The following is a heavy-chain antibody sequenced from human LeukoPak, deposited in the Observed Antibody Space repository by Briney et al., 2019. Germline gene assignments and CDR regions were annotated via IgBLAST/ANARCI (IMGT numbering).Heavy chain of an antibody. CDR2: IYYSGST. V-gene: IGHV4-39*07. CDR1: GGSISSSSYY. CDR3: ARDYYDSPFDP. J-gene: IGHJ5*02. D-gene: IGHD3-22*01. Sequence: SKTLSLTCTVSGGSISSSSYYWGWIRRPPGKGLEWIGSIYYSGSTYYNPSLKSRVTISVDTSKNQFSLKLSSVTAADTAVYYCARDYYDSPFDPWGQGTLVTVSS.